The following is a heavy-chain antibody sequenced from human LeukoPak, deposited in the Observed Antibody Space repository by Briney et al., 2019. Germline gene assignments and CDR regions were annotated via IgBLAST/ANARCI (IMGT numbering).Heavy chain of an antibody. J-gene: IGHJ5*02. D-gene: IGHD6-19*01. CDR1: GFTFSSYA. Sequence: GGSLRLSCAASGFTFSSYAMHWVREAPGKGLEWVAVISYDGSNKYYADSVKGRFTISRDNSKNTLYLQMNSLRAEDTAVYYCARGGGIAVAGTGQSWFDPWGQGTLVTVSS. CDR3: ARGGGIAVAGTGQSWFDP. CDR2: ISYDGSNK. V-gene: IGHV3-30-3*01.